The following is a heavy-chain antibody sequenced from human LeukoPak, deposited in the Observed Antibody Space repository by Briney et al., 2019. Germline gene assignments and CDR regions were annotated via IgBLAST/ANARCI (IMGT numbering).Heavy chain of an antibody. D-gene: IGHD6-13*01. V-gene: IGHV1-8*01. Sequence: ASVKVSCKASGYTFTNYDINWVRQASGQGLEWMGWMNPNSGNTGSAQKFHGRVTMTSNTSISTAYMELSSLRSEDTAVYYCARGLRREQQLLRAFDYWGQGTPVTVSS. J-gene: IGHJ4*02. CDR2: MNPNSGNT. CDR3: ARGLRREQQLLRAFDY. CDR1: GYTFTNYD.